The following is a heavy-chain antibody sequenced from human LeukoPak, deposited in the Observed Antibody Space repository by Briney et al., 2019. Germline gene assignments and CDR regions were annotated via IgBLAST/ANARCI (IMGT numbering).Heavy chain of an antibody. V-gene: IGHV4-59*01. CDR2: IYYSGST. CDR1: GGSISSYY. D-gene: IGHD3-22*01. Sequence: KASETLSLTCTVSGGSISSYYWSWIRQPPGKGLEWIGYIYYSGSTNYNPSLKSRVTISVDTSKNQFSLKLSSVTAADTAVYYCARAADLYYYDSSGYYKTLGAFDIWGQGTMVTVSS. CDR3: ARAADLYYYDSSGYYKTLGAFDI. J-gene: IGHJ3*02.